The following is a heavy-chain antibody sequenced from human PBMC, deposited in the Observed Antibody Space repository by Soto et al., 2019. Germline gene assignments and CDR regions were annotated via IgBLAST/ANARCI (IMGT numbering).Heavy chain of an antibody. CDR1: GGTFSSYA. Sequence: QVQLVQSGAEVKKPGSSVKVSCKASGGTFSSYAISWVRQAPGQGLEWMGGIIPIFGTANYAQKFQGRVTITAAESTSTAYMELSSLRSEDTAVYYCARVRPNSSGYQRGNDAFDIWGQGTMVTVSS. V-gene: IGHV1-69*12. CDR3: ARVRPNSSGYQRGNDAFDI. D-gene: IGHD3-22*01. J-gene: IGHJ3*02. CDR2: IIPIFGTA.